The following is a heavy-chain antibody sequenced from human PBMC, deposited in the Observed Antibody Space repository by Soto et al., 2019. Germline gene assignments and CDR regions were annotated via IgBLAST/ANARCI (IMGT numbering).Heavy chain of an antibody. V-gene: IGHV1-69*01. D-gene: IGHD5-18*01. J-gene: IGHJ4*02. CDR3: AAGDSSNTGDQ. Sequence: QVQLVPSGAAVTKPGSSVKVSCKASGDTLSTHGISWVRQAPGQGLEWMGGTIPIIGTTDYAEKFQGRVTITADEATTTSYMELSSRRPDDTAVYYCAAGDSSNTGDQWGQVTLVTVSS. CDR2: TIPIIGTT. CDR1: GDTLSTHG.